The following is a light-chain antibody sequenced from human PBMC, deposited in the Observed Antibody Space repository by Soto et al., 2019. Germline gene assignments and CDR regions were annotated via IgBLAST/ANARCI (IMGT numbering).Light chain of an antibody. Sequence: MMMTQSPATLSVSPGERVTLSCRTSHSVNSHVAWYQQKPGQAPRLLLCGASTRATGIPVRFSGSGFGTEFTLTISSLQSEDFAVYYCQQYKNWPLFGQGTRLEIK. V-gene: IGKV3-15*01. J-gene: IGKJ5*01. CDR1: HSVNSH. CDR2: GAS. CDR3: QQYKNWPL.